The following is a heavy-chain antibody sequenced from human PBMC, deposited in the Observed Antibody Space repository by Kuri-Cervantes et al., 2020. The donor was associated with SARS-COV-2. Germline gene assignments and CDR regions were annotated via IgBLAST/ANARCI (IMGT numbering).Heavy chain of an antibody. Sequence: GGSLRLSCTTSRSTFGDYVMSWFRQAPGKGLEWVAFIRGKPYGGTTEYAGSVKGRFTISRDDSRSVAYLQMNGLKNEDSAIYYCSTAPPGLYFPTWGQGTLVTVSS. CDR1: RSTFGDYV. V-gene: IGHV3-49*03. J-gene: IGHJ1*01. CDR3: STAPPGLYFPT. CDR2: IRGKPYGGTT. D-gene: IGHD2/OR15-2a*01.